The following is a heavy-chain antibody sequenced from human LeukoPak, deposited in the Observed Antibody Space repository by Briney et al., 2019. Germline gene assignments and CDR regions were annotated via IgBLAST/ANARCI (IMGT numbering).Heavy chain of an antibody. Sequence: GESLKISCKGSGYSFTSDWIGWVRQMPGKGLEWMGIIYPGESETRYSPSFQGQVTISADKSISAAYLQWSSLKASDTAMYYCARAVHNVVRGLIGPFDIWGQGTMVTVSA. J-gene: IGHJ3*02. CDR3: ARAVHNVVRGLIGPFDI. D-gene: IGHD3-10*01. CDR1: GYSFTSDW. CDR2: IYPGESET. V-gene: IGHV5-51*01.